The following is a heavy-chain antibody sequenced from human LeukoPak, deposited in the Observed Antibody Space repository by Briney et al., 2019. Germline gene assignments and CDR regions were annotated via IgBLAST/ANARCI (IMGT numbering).Heavy chain of an antibody. D-gene: IGHD3-3*01. CDR3: ARRRITIFGVVPPDY. V-gene: IGHV4-34*01. J-gene: IGHJ4*02. Sequence: SETLSPTCAVYGGSFSGYYWSWIRQPPGKGLEWIGEINHSGSTNYNPSLKSRVTISVDTSKNQFSLKLSSVTAADTAVYYCARRRITIFGVVPPDYWGQGTLVTVSS. CDR1: GGSFSGYY. CDR2: INHSGST.